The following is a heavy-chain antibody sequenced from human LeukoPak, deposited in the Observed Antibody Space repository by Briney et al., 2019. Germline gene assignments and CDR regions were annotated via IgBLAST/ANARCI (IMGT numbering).Heavy chain of an antibody. Sequence: SETLSLTCTLSGGSISTYHWSWIRQAPGKGLEWIGYIYYSGSTNYNPSLKSRVTMSIDTSKNQFSLKLSSVTAADTAVYYCARGDYVWGSNRLGWFDPWGQGTQVTVSS. CDR1: GGSISTYH. V-gene: IGHV4-59*01. J-gene: IGHJ5*02. CDR3: ARGDYVWGSNRLGWFDP. D-gene: IGHD3-16*02. CDR2: IYYSGST.